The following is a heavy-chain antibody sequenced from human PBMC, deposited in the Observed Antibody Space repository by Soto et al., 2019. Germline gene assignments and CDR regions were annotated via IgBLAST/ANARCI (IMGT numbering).Heavy chain of an antibody. V-gene: IGHV3-15*05. D-gene: IGHD2-2*01. Sequence: EVQLVESGGGLVNPGGSLRLSCVVSGLTFSHAWMSWVRQAPGKGLEWVGRIKTKADGGTTDYAAIVKGRFTISRDESNSTLFLEMNSLTTEDSGVYSCTTDSAYCRSTSCRYSYMDVWGKGTTVTVSS. CDR3: TTDSAYCRSTSCRYSYMDV. CDR1: GLTFSHAW. CDR2: IKTKADGGTT. J-gene: IGHJ6*03.